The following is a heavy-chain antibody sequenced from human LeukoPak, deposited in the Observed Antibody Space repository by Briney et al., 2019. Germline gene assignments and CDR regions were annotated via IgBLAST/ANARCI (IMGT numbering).Heavy chain of an antibody. CDR3: AKESPHFDY. CDR1: GFTFSSYA. J-gene: IGHJ4*02. Sequence: GGSLRLSCAASGFTFSSYAMSWVRQAPGKGLEWVSTISGSGGTTYYVDSVKGRFTISRDNSKNTLYLEMNSLRAEDTAIYYCAKESPHFDYWGQGTLVTVSS. V-gene: IGHV3-23*01. CDR2: ISGSGGTT.